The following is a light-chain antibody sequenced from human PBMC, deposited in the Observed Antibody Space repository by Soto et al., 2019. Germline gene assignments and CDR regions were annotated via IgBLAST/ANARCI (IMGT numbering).Light chain of an antibody. Sequence: QSALTQPASVSGSPGQSITISCTGTSSDVGSYNLVSWYQQNPGKAPKLMIYEGTKRPSGVSDRFSGSKSVNTASMTISGLLAEDEADYYCCSYAHDTRSGTVVFGGGTKVTVL. CDR3: CSYAHDTRSGTVV. V-gene: IGLV2-23*01. CDR1: SSDVGSYNL. CDR2: EGT. J-gene: IGLJ2*01.